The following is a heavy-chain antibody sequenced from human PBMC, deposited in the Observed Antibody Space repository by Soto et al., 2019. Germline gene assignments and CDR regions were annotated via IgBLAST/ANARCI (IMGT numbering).Heavy chain of an antibody. D-gene: IGHD4-4*01. CDR1: GFSLSTRGVG. Sequence: QITLKESGPTLVKPTQTLTLTCTFSGFSLSTRGVGVGWFRQPPGKAPAWLALIYWDDDKRYSPSLKNRLTITKDTSTNHVVLTITTIDPVHTASYYCSQFTVADYFDYWGQGTLVTVSS. J-gene: IGHJ4*02. CDR3: SQFTVADYFDY. V-gene: IGHV2-5*02. CDR2: IYWDDDK.